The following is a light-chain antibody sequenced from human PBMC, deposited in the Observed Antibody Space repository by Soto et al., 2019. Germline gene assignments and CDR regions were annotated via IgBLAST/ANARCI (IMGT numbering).Light chain of an antibody. V-gene: IGKV2-28*01. CDR1: QSLLHSNGYNY. Sequence: DIVMTQSPLSLPVTPGEPASISCRSSQSLLHSNGYNYLDWYLQNPGQSPQLLIYLGSNRASGVTDRLSGSGSGTDFTLKISRVEAEDVGVYYCMQALQTPSITFGQGTRLEIK. CDR2: LGS. J-gene: IGKJ5*01. CDR3: MQALQTPSIT.